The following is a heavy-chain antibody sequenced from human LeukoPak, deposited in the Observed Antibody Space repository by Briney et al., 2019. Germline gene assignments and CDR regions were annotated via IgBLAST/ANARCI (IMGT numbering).Heavy chain of an antibody. CDR2: ISSSGSTI. D-gene: IGHD4-11*01. Sequence: KPGGSLRLSCAASGFTFSDYYMSWIRQAPGKGLEWVSYISSSGSTIYYADSVKGRFTISRDNAKNSLYLQMNSLRAEDTAVYYCARARGASTVTTQSQYYYYYMDVWGKGTTVTVSS. J-gene: IGHJ6*03. CDR3: ARARGASTVTTQSQYYYYYMDV. CDR1: GFTFSDYY. V-gene: IGHV3-11*04.